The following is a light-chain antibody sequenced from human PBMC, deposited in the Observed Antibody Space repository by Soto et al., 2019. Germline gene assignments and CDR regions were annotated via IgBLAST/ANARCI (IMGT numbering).Light chain of an antibody. V-gene: IGKV1-39*01. CDR3: QQSYSTLSFS. CDR1: QSISTH. J-gene: IGKJ3*01. Sequence: DIQMTQSPSSLSASVGDRVTITCRASQSISTHLNWHQQKPGKAPKLLIYSASNLQSGVPARFSGSGSGTDFTLTISSLQPEDIATYYSQQSYSTLSFSFGPGTRVEIK. CDR2: SAS.